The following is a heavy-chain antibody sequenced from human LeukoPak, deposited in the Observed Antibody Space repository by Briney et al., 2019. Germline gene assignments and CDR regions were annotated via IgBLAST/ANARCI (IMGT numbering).Heavy chain of an antibody. J-gene: IGHJ4*02. D-gene: IGHD2-21*02. CDR2: ISSSSSRI. CDR1: GFTFSSLT. V-gene: IGHV3-48*02. CDR3: ARGLPYCGGDCFRALDY. Sequence: PGGSLRLSCAASGFTFSSLTMNWARQAPGKGLEWVSYISSSSSRIYYADSVKGRFTVTRDNAKNSMYLQMNSLRDEDTAVYYCARGLPYCGGDCFRALDYWGQGTLVTVSS.